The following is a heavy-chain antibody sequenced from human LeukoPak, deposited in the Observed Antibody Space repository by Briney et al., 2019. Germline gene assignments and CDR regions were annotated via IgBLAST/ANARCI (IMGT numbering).Heavy chain of an antibody. V-gene: IGHV4-39*01. CDR1: GGSISSSNYY. CDR2: IYYGGST. J-gene: IGHJ4*02. D-gene: IGHD6-19*01. Sequence: SETLSLTCTVSGGSISSSNYYWGRIRQPPGKGLEWIGNIYYGGSTYYQPSLKTRVTISVDTSKNQFSLKLTSVTAADTAVYYCARHASVDGNWPRPLDYWGQGSLVTVSS. CDR3: ARHASVDGNWPRPLDY.